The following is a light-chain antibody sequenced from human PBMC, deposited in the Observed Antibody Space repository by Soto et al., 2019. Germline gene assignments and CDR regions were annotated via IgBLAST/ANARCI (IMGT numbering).Light chain of an antibody. CDR3: QQSYSAPSIT. CDR2: AAT. V-gene: IGKV1-39*01. Sequence: DLQMTQSPSSLSASVGDRVTITCRASQTISSYLNWYQQRPGKAPKLLIYAATSLQSGVPSRFSGSGSGTDFTLTINSLQLEDFATYYCQQSYSAPSITFGQGTRLEIK. J-gene: IGKJ5*01. CDR1: QTISSY.